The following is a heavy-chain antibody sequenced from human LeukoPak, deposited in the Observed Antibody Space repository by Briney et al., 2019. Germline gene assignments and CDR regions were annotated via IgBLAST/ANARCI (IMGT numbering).Heavy chain of an antibody. Sequence: SETPSLTCTVSGGSISSYYWSWIRQPPGKGLEWIGYIYYSGSTNYNPSLKSRVTISVDTSKNQFSLKLSSVTAADTAVYYCARGVLYSSSWHPFFDPWGQGTLVTVSS. CDR3: ARGVLYSSSWHPFFDP. CDR2: IYYSGST. V-gene: IGHV4-59*08. J-gene: IGHJ5*02. D-gene: IGHD6-13*01. CDR1: GGSISSYY.